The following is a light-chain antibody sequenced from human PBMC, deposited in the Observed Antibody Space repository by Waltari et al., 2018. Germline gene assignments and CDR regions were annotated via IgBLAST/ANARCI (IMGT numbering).Light chain of an antibody. J-gene: IGKJ1*01. CDR1: RSVRIY. CDR3: QQYVESPAT. Sequence: EIVLTQSPGTVSLSPGDRATFSCWASRSVRIYLAWYQQKPGQDPRLLVYHASTRATGSPDRFSASGSGTDFSLTGSSLEPEDFAMYYCQQYVESPATFGQGTKVEIK. CDR2: HAS. V-gene: IGKV3-20*01.